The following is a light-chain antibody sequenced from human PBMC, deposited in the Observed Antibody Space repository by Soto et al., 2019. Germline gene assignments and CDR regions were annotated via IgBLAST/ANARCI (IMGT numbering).Light chain of an antibody. Sequence: QSVLTQPPSASGTPGQRATISCCGSNSNIGSDIVNCYQLLPGAAPEVLINTTNQRPSGVPERFSGSKSGTSASLAISGLQSEDGANSSCATWDGGLSGPFVFGTGTKVTVL. CDR2: TTN. CDR3: ATWDGGLSGPFV. J-gene: IGLJ1*01. V-gene: IGLV1-44*01. CDR1: NSNIGSDI.